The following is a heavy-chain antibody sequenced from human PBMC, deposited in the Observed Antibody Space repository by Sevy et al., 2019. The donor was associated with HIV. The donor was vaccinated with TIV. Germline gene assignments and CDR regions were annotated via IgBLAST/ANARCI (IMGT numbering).Heavy chain of an antibody. D-gene: IGHD6-13*01. CDR1: GFTFSSYA. CDR2: ISYDGSNK. V-gene: IGHV3-30-3*01. CDR3: ARDGSGSWYITYWFDP. Sequence: GGSLRLSCAASGFTFSSYAMHWVRQAPGKGLEWVAVISYDGSNKYYADSVKGRFTISRDNSKNSLYLQMNSLRAEETAVYYCARDGSGSWYITYWFDPWGQGTLVTVSS. J-gene: IGHJ5*02.